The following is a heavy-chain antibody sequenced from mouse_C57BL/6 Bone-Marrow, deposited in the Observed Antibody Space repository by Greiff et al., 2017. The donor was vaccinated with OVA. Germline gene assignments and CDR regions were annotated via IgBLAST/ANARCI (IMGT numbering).Heavy chain of an antibody. J-gene: IGHJ2*01. D-gene: IGHD3-1*01. Sequence: EVKLMESGPGLVKPSQSLSLTCSVTGYSITSGYYWNWIRQFPGNKLEWMGYISYDGSNNYNPSLKNRISITRDTSKNQFFLKLNSVTTEDTATYYCAREGYPLFDYWGQGTTLTVSS. CDR3: AREGYPLFDY. CDR2: ISYDGSN. CDR1: GYSITSGYY. V-gene: IGHV3-6*01.